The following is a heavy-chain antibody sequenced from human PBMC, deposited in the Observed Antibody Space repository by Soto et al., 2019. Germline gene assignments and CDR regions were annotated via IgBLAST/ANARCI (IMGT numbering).Heavy chain of an antibody. D-gene: IGHD3-10*02. CDR2: ISSGGGTT. J-gene: IGHJ4*02. CDR3: VREYSSXXXXXXF. V-gene: IGHV3-48*03. Sequence: EVQLVESGGGLVQPGGSLRLSCAASGFTFSSYEMNWVRQAPGKGLDWVSYISSGGGTTYYADSVKGRFTISRDNAKXXXXXQMNSLXXXXXXXXYCVREYSSXXXXXXFWGQG. CDR1: GFTFSSYE.